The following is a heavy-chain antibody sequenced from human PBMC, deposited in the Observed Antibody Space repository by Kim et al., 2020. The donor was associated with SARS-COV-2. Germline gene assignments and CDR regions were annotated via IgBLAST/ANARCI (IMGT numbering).Heavy chain of an antibody. CDR2: IWYDGSNK. CDR3: AKDRYSSSWTEAYYYYGMDV. J-gene: IGHJ6*02. D-gene: IGHD6-13*01. CDR1: GFTFSSYG. Sequence: GGSLRLSCAASGFTFSSYGMHWFRQAPGKGLEWVAVIWYDGSNKYYADSVKGRFTISRDNSKNTLYLQMNSLRAEDTAVYYCAKDRYSSSWTEAYYYYGMDVWGQGTTVTVSS. V-gene: IGHV3-33*06.